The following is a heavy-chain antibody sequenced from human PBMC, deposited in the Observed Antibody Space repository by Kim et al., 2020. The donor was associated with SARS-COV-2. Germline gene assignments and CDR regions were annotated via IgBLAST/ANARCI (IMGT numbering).Heavy chain of an antibody. D-gene: IGHD2-2*02. V-gene: IGHV3-30*01. Sequence: KGRFTISRDNSKNTLYLQMNSLRAEDTAVYYCARDLKRYCSSTSCYTFDYWGQGTLVTVSS. CDR3: ARDLKRYCSSTSCYTFDY. J-gene: IGHJ4*02.